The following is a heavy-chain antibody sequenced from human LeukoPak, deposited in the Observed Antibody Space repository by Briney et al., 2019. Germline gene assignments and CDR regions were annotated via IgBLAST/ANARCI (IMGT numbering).Heavy chain of an antibody. CDR1: GFTFSSYG. CDR2: ISYDGSNK. V-gene: IGHV3-30*18. CDR3: AKASYQGYFQH. Sequence: GGSLRLSCAASGFTFSSYGMHWVRQAPGRGPEWVAVISYDGSNKYYADSVKGRFTISRDNSKNTLYLQMNSLRAEDTAVYYCAKASYQGYFQHWGQGTLVTVSS. J-gene: IGHJ1*01. D-gene: IGHD3-16*01.